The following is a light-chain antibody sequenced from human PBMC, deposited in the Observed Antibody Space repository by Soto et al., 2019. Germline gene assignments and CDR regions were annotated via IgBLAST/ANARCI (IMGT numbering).Light chain of an antibody. CDR3: QQYRSSPST. V-gene: IGKV3-20*01. CDR1: QSVSSSC. Sequence: EIVLTQSPGTLSLSAGERATLSCRASQSVSSSCLAWYQQKPGQAPRLLIYGASSRATGIPDRFSGSGSGTDFTLTISRLEPEDFAVNYCQQYRSSPSTFGQGTKLEIK. CDR2: GAS. J-gene: IGKJ2*01.